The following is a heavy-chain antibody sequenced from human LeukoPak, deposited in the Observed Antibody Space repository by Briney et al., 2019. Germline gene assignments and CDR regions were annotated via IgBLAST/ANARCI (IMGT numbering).Heavy chain of an antibody. CDR2: IRYDGTNK. V-gene: IGHV3-30*02. CDR1: GFTLSRYD. J-gene: IGHJ4*02. Sequence: GGSLRLSCAASGFTLSRYDMHWVRQAPGKGLEWVAFIRYDGTNKYHADSVRGRFTISRDNSKSTLSLQMNSLRAEDTAIYYCATYRQVLLPFESWGQGTLVTVSS. D-gene: IGHD2-8*02. CDR3: ATYRQVLLPFES.